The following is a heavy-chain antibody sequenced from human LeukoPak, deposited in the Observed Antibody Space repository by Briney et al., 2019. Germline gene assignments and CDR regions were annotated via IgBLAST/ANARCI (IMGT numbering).Heavy chain of an antibody. D-gene: IGHD2-8*02. CDR1: GGSFSGYY. Sequence: SETLSLTCAVYGGSFSGYYWSWIRQPPGKGLEWIGEINHSGSTNYNPSLESRVTISVDTSKNQFSLNLTSVTAADTAVYYCARTGSYWGSNWFDPWGQGTLVTVSS. CDR3: ARTGSYWGSNWFDP. J-gene: IGHJ5*02. V-gene: IGHV4-34*01. CDR2: INHSGST.